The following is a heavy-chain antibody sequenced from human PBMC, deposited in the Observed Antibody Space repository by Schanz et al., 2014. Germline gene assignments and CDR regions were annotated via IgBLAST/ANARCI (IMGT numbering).Heavy chain of an antibody. J-gene: IGHJ4*02. CDR1: GGSISSYY. Sequence: QVQLQESGPGLVKPSETLSLTCTVSGGSISSYYWNWIRQPPGKGLEWIGYVYYTGSTTYNPSLKSRVTISVVPSKSQFSLHLRYVTAADTAVYYCATIPRGNIYGYFDYWGQGSLVTVSS. CDR2: VYYTGST. D-gene: IGHD5-18*01. CDR3: ATIPRGNIYGYFDY. V-gene: IGHV4-59*01.